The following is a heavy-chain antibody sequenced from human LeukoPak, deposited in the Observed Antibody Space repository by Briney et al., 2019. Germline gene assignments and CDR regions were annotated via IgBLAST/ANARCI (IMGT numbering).Heavy chain of an antibody. CDR3: AKDKASSFPEGPPFDY. V-gene: IGHV3-30*02. CDR1: GFTFSSYG. J-gene: IGHJ4*02. D-gene: IGHD6-13*01. CDR2: IRYDGSNK. Sequence: GGSLRLSCAASGFTFSSYGMHWVRQAPGKGLEWVAFIRYDGSNKYYADSVKGRFTISRDNSKNTLYLQMNSLRAEDTAVYYCAKDKASSFPEGPPFDYWGQGTLVTVSS.